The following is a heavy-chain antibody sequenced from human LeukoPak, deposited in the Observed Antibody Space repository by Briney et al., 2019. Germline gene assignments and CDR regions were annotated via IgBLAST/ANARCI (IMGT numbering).Heavy chain of an antibody. D-gene: IGHD2-2*01. V-gene: IGHV1-18*01. CDR1: GYTFSSHG. J-gene: IGHJ5*02. Sequence: ASVKVSCKASGYTFSSHGISWVRQAPGQGLEWMGWISCYDATTNYAQKLQGRVTMTTDTSTSTAYMELRSLRSDDTAVYYCARDSRGYCSSTSCYSSNWFDPWGQGTLVTVSS. CDR2: ISCYDATT. CDR3: ARDSRGYCSSTSCYSSNWFDP.